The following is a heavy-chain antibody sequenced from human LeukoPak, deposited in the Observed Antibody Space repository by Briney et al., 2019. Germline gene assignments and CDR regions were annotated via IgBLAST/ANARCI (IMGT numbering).Heavy chain of an antibody. J-gene: IGHJ3*01. Sequence: GASLKISFKVSGYRFTSYCIGWVRQMPGKGLEWMGIIYPGDSGPTYSPSFQGQVTISVDKSINTAYLQWSSLQASDTAMYYCGMSGDRVPLQDDVFDVWGQGTMVTVST. D-gene: IGHD1-26*01. CDR3: GMSGDRVPLQDDVFDV. CDR2: IYPGDSGP. CDR1: GYRFTSYC. V-gene: IGHV5-51*01.